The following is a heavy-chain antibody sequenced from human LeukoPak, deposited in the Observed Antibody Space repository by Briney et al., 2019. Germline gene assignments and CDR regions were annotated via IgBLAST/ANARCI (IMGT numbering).Heavy chain of an antibody. CDR2: ISTSGGTT. CDR1: GFTFSSSV. CDR3: AKDGD. Sequence: GGSLRLSCAASGFTFSSSVMSWVRQAPGKGLEWVSTISTSGGTTYYADSVKGRFTISRDKSKNTLYLQMNSLRVEDTAGYYCAKDGDWGQGTLVTVSS. D-gene: IGHD7-27*01. J-gene: IGHJ4*02. V-gene: IGHV3-23*01.